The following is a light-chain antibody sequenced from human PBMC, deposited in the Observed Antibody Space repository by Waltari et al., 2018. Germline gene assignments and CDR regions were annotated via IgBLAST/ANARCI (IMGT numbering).Light chain of an antibody. Sequence: ELLLTQAPCTLCWSPGESAPFSCRASQNIVRYLVWYQQKPGQPPRLLTYAASTRAPGIPDRFIGSGSGTEFSLTIARLEPEDFAVYFCQNHERLPATFGQGTKVAI. CDR3: QNHERLPAT. CDR2: AAS. V-gene: IGKV3-20*01. CDR1: QNIVRY. J-gene: IGKJ1*01.